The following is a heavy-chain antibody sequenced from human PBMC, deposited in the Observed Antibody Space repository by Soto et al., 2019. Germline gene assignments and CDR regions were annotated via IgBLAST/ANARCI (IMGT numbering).Heavy chain of an antibody. J-gene: IGHJ6*02. Sequence: PGGALRPSCEASRFTFSSYWMHWVRQAPGKGLVWVSRMNEDGGTTDYADSVKGRFTISRDNAKNTLYLQMNSLRVEDTAVYYCASDLSGRADVWGQGTTVTVSS. CDR2: MNEDGGTT. CDR1: RFTFSSYW. CDR3: ASDLSGRADV. V-gene: IGHV3-74*01. D-gene: IGHD3-10*01.